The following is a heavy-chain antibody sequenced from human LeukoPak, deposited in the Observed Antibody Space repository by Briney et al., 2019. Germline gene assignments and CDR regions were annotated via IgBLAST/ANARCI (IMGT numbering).Heavy chain of an antibody. J-gene: IGHJ1*01. D-gene: IGHD1-1*01. CDR2: IIPIFGTA. CDR1: GGTFSSYA. CDR3: AREPYNWNDGEYFQH. Sequence: SVKVSCKASGGTFSSYAISWVRQAPGQGLEWKGGIIPIFGTANYAQKFQGRVTITTDESTSTAYMELSSLRSEDTAVYYCAREPYNWNDGEYFQHWGQGTLVTVSS. V-gene: IGHV1-69*05.